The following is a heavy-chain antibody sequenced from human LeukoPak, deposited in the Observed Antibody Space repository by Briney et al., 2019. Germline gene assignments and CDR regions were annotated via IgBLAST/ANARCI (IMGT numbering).Heavy chain of an antibody. CDR3: ARDLYNSASR. CDR2: IKQDGGEK. CDR1: GYTFISSW. V-gene: IGHV3-7*03. J-gene: IGHJ4*02. D-gene: IGHD6-25*01. Sequence: GSLRLSCAASGYTFISSWMTWVRQAPGKGLEWVANIKQDGGEKYYVDSVKGRFTISRDNAKNSLYLQMNSLRADDTAVYYCARDLYNSASRWGPGTLVTVSS.